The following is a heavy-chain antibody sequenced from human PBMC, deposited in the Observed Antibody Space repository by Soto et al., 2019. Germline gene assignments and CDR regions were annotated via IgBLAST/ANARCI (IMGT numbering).Heavy chain of an antibody. V-gene: IGHV1-18*01. CDR1: GYTITSYG. Sequence: GASVKLSCTASGYTITSYGRSWVRQAPEQGLEWMGWISAYNGNTNYAQKLQGRVTMTTDTSTSTAYMELRSLRSDDTAVYYCARAPDIVVVPAAVYYYYYYYMDVWGKGTTVTVSS. CDR2: ISAYNGNT. J-gene: IGHJ6*03. CDR3: ARAPDIVVVPAAVYYYYYYYMDV. D-gene: IGHD2-2*01.